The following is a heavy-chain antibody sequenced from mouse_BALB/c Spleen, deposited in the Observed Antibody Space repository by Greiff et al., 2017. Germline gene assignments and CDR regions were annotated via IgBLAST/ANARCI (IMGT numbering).Heavy chain of an antibody. J-gene: IGHJ4*01. CDR2: IWAGGST. D-gene: IGHD2-4*01. CDR3: ARDRSTMTYYYAMDY. V-gene: IGHV2-9*02. Sequence: VMLVESGPGLVAPSQSLSITCTVSGFSLTSYGVHWVRQPPGKGLEWLGVIWAGGSTNYNSALMSRLSISKDNSKSQVFLKMNSLQTDDTAMYYCARDRSTMTYYYAMDYWGQGTSVTVSS. CDR1: GFSLTSYG.